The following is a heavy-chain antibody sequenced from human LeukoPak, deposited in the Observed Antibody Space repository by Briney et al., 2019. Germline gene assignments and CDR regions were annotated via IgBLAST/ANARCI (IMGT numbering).Heavy chain of an antibody. CDR1: GFTFSTYN. Sequence: GGSLRLPCAASGFTFSTYNMSWVRHAPGKGREGLSYNSSGSRFIFYADSVKGRFTISRDNSKNTMYLQMNSLKAEDTAVYYCAKNAWEWLLRDFFDYWGQGTLVTVSS. CDR3: AKNAWEWLLRDFFDY. V-gene: IGHV3-48*01. CDR2: NSSGSRFI. D-gene: IGHD6-19*01. J-gene: IGHJ4*02.